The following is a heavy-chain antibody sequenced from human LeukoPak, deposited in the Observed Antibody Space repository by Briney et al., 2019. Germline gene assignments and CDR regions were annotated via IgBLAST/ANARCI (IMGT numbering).Heavy chain of an antibody. Sequence: SETLSLTCTVSGGSISSGGYYWSWIRQHPGKGLEWIGYIYYSGSTYYNPSLKSRVTISVDTSKNQFSLKLSSVTAADTAVYYCARVDILTGPFSMDVWGQGTTVTVSS. D-gene: IGHD3-9*01. CDR2: IYYSGST. CDR3: ARVDILTGPFSMDV. V-gene: IGHV4-31*03. CDR1: GGSISSGGYY. J-gene: IGHJ6*02.